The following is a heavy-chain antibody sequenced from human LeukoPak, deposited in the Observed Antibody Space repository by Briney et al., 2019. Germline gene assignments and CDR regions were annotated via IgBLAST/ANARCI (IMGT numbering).Heavy chain of an antibody. D-gene: IGHD3-10*01. J-gene: IGHJ6*03. CDR3: ARRYGSGSLHYIDV. Sequence: GGSLRLSCAASGLSFSNYSMNWVRQAPGKGLEWVSGISWNSGTIGYADSVKGRFTISRDNAKNSLYLQMNSLRAEDTALYYCARRYGSGSLHYIDVWGKGTTVTVSS. CDR2: ISWNSGTI. CDR1: GLSFSNYS. V-gene: IGHV3-20*04.